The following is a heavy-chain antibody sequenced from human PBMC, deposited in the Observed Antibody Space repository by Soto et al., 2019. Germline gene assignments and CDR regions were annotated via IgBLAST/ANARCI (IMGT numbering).Heavy chain of an antibody. J-gene: IGHJ6*02. D-gene: IGHD6-19*01. V-gene: IGHV6-1*01. Sequence: SQTLSLTCAISGDSVSSNSAAWNWIRQSPSRGLEWLGRTYYRSKWYNDYAVSVKSRITINPDTSKNQFSLQLNSVTPEDTAVYYCARGVKQWLVHRNYYYGMDVWGQGTTVTVSS. CDR3: ARGVKQWLVHRNYYYGMDV. CDR2: TYYRSKWYN. CDR1: GDSVSSNSAA.